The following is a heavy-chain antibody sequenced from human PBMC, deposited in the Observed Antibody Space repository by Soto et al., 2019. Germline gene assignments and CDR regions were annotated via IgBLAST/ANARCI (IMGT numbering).Heavy chain of an antibody. D-gene: IGHD3-3*01. CDR3: ARLSRFLYYFDY. J-gene: IGHJ4*02. Sequence: QLQLQESGPGLVKPSETLSLTCTVSGGSISSSSYYWGWIRQPPGKGLEWIGSIYYSGSTYYNPSLKSRVTISVDTSKNQFSLKLSSVNAADTAVYYCARLSRFLYYFDYWGQGTLVTVSS. V-gene: IGHV4-39*01. CDR1: GGSISSSSYY. CDR2: IYYSGST.